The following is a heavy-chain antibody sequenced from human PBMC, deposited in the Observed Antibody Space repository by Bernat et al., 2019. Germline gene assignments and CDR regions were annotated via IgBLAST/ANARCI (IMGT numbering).Heavy chain of an antibody. J-gene: IGHJ4*02. CDR2: ISYDRSNK. V-gene: IGHV3-30-3*01. Sequence: QVQLVESGGAVVQPGRSLRLSCAASGFTFCSYAMHWVRQAPGKGLVWVAVISYDRSNKYYADSVKGRFTISRDNSKNTLYLQMNSLRAEDTAVYYCARAYYYDSSGVDYWGQGTLVTVSS. D-gene: IGHD3-22*01. CDR1: GFTFCSYA. CDR3: ARAYYYDSSGVDY.